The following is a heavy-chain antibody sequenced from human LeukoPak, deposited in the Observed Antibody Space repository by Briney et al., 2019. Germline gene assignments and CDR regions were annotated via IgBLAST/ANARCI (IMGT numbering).Heavy chain of an antibody. V-gene: IGHV1-46*01. Sequence: ASVKVSCKASGYTFTSYYMHWVRQAPGQGLEWMGIINPSGGSTSYAQKFQGRVTMTRDMSTSTVYMELSRLRSEDTAVYYCAGALKTSIAAWIGGWNYWGQGTLVTVSS. CDR1: GYTFTSYY. J-gene: IGHJ4*02. D-gene: IGHD6-6*01. CDR3: AGALKTSIAAWIGGWNY. CDR2: INPSGGST.